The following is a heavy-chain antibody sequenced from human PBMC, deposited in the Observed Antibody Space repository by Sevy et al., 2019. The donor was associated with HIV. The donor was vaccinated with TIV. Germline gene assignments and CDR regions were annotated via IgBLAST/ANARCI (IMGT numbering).Heavy chain of an antibody. Sequence: GGSLRLSCAPSGLTFNSHAMSWVRQPPGRGLEWVSAISGSGETTVYADSVRGRFTISRDNSKNTLFLVMNSLRAEDTAVYYCAKDYMLNLWRGYFDSWGQGTLVTVSS. D-gene: IGHD3-3*01. CDR1: GLTFNSHA. V-gene: IGHV3-23*01. CDR2: ISGSGETT. J-gene: IGHJ4*02. CDR3: AKDYMLNLWRGYFDS.